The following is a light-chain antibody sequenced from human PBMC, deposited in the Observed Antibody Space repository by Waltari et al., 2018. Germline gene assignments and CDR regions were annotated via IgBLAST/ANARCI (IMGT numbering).Light chain of an antibody. CDR2: ENN. J-gene: IGLJ3*02. V-gene: IGLV1-51*02. Sequence: QSVLTQPPSVSAAPGQKVTISCSGSSSDLGNNFVSWYQQFPGAAPKLLIYENNKRPSGMPDRFSGSKPGTSASLGITGLQTGDEADYYCGTWDNSMRRVFGGGTKLTVL. CDR3: GTWDNSMRRV. CDR1: SSDLGNNF.